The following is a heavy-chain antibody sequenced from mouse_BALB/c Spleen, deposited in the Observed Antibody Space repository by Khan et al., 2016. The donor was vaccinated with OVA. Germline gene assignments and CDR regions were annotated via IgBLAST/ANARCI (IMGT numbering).Heavy chain of an antibody. V-gene: IGHV3-6*02. D-gene: IGHD1-1*01. Sequence: VQLKESGPGLVKPSQSLSLTCSVTGYLITSGCYWNWIRQFPGNKLEWMGHISYDGNNNYNPPLKNRISITRDTSKNQFCLRLNSLTTEDTATYYCARDEGYYYGDYFDYWGQGTTLTVSS. CDR2: ISYDGNN. J-gene: IGHJ2*01. CDR1: GYLITSGCY. CDR3: ARDEGYYYGDYFDY.